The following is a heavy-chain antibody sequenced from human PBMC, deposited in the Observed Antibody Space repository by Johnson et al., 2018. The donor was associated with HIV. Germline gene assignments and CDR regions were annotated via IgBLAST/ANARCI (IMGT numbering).Heavy chain of an antibody. V-gene: IGHV3-33*03. J-gene: IGHJ3*02. CDR3: TTDWALEWFHNDALDI. Sequence: VQLVESGGGGVQPGRSLRLSCAASGFTFSSYGMHWVRQAPGKGPEWVAVISFDGNLKKYEDSVKGRFTISRDNSKNTLYLQMNSLKTEDTAVYYCTTDWALEWFHNDALDIWGQGTMVTVSS. CDR1: GFTFSSYG. CDR2: ISFDGNLK. D-gene: IGHD3-3*01.